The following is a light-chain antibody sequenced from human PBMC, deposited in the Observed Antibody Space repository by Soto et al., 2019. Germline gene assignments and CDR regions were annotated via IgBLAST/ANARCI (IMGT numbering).Light chain of an antibody. J-gene: IGKJ5*01. CDR3: QHRMNWPIT. V-gene: IGKV1-39*01. CDR2: AAS. CDR1: QSISSY. Sequence: DIQMTQSPSSLSASVGDRVTITCRASQSISSYLNWYQQKPGKAPKLLIYAASSLQSGVPSRFSGSGSETDFTLTISSLEPEDFAVYYCQHRMNWPITFGQGTRLEIK.